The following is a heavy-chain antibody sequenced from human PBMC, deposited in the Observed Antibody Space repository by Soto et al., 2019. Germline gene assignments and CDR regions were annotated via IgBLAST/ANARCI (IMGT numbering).Heavy chain of an antibody. J-gene: IGHJ6*03. CDR2: ISSSSSTI. CDR3: ASSKNYYYMDV. CDR1: GFTFSSYS. V-gene: IGHV3-48*01. Sequence: GALRLSCAASGFTFSSYSMNWVRQAPGKGLEWVSYISSSSSTIYYADSVKGRFTISRDNAKNSLYLQMNSLRAEDTAVYYCASSKNYYYMDVWGKGTTVTVSS.